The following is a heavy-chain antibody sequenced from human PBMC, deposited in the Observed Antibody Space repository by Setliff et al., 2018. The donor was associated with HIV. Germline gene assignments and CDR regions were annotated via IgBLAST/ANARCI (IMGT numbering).Heavy chain of an antibody. Sequence: ASVKVSCKVYGYTLSELSIHWVRQVPGKRLEWMGYFDPQDGETVYAQKFQGRVTMTEDTSTGTAYMELSGLTSDDTAVYYCARDIGITTTGKGWLEPWGQGTQVTVSS. J-gene: IGHJ5*02. CDR3: ARDIGITTTGKGWLEP. V-gene: IGHV1-24*01. CDR2: FDPQDGET. D-gene: IGHD1-1*01. CDR1: GYTLSELS.